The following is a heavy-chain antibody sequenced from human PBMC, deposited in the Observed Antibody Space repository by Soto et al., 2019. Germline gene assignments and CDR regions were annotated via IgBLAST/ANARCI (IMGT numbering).Heavy chain of an antibody. CDR3: ALQFTGLMGYAYDI. CDR1: GGSISGYY. V-gene: IGHV4-59*08. J-gene: IGHJ3*02. CDR2: IYYEGTI. Sequence: QVQLQESGPGLVKPSETLSLTCTVSGGSISGYYWAWVRQPPERRLEWIGFIYYEGTISSNPSHNRRVTLAVDTSKNQFSLNLNSVAAADTAIYYWALQFTGLMGYAYDIWGQGTMVTVSS. D-gene: IGHD2-8*02.